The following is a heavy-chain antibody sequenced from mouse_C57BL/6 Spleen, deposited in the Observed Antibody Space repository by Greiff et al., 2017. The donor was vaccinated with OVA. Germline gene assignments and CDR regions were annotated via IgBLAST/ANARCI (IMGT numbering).Heavy chain of an antibody. CDR3: AREYYYAMDY. CDR1: GFTFSSYA. V-gene: IGHV5-4*01. CDR2: ISDGGSYT. Sequence: EVQRVESGGGLVKPGGSLKLSCAASGFTFSSYAMSWVRQTPEKRLEWVATISDGGSYTYYPDNVKGRFTISRDNAKNNLYLQMSHLKSEDTAMYYCAREYYYAMDYWGQGTSVTVSS. J-gene: IGHJ4*01.